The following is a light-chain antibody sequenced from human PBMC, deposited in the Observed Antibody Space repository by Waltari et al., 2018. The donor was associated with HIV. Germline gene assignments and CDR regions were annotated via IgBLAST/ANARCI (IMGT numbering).Light chain of an antibody. CDR2: GAS. CDR3: HQYNKWPRGT. V-gene: IGKV3-15*01. J-gene: IGKJ4*01. CDR1: QSVGSY. Sequence: VMTQSPATVSVSPGGRATLSCRASQSVGSYLAWYQQKPGQAPRLLIYGASTRATGIPTRVSGSGSGTEFTLTISSLKSEDFAVYYCHQYNKWPRGTFGGGTKVEV.